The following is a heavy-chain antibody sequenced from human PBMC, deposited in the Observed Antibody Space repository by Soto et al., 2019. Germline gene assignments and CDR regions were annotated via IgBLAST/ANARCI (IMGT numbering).Heavy chain of an antibody. CDR3: AKDTYYYSSSGYYVFDS. D-gene: IGHD3-22*01. CDR2: IYHSGST. Sequence: TLSLTCAVSGGSISSSNWWSRVRQPPGKVLEWIGEIYHSGSTNYNPSLKSRVTISVDKSKNQFSLKLSSVTAADTAVYYCAKDTYYYSSSGYYVFDSWGQGTLVTVSS. V-gene: IGHV4-4*02. J-gene: IGHJ4*02. CDR1: GGSISSSNW.